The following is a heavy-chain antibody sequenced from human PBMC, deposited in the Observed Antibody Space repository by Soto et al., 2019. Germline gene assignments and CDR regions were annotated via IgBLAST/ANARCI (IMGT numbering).Heavy chain of an antibody. CDR1: GGTFSSYA. CDR2: IIPIFGTA. Sequence: QVQLVQSGAEVKKPGSSVKVSCKASGGTFSSYAISWVRQAPGQGLEWMGGIIPIFGTANYAQKFQGRVTITADESTSTAYMEPSRLRSEDTAVYYCARDAIVGATIGYFDYWGQGTLVTVSS. D-gene: IGHD1-26*01. J-gene: IGHJ4*02. V-gene: IGHV1-69*01. CDR3: ARDAIVGATIGYFDY.